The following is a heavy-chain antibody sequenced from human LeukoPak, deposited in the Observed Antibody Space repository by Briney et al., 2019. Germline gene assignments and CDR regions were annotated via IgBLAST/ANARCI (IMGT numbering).Heavy chain of an antibody. Sequence: GGSLRLSCAASGFTFSTYAMAWVRQAPGKGLEWVSGINSNGDEIYYADSVRGRFTISRDNSNNALYLQMDSLRAEDTAVYYCANWIGSSSRDYWGQGTLVTVSS. J-gene: IGHJ4*02. CDR3: ANWIGSSSRDY. CDR2: INSNGDEI. V-gene: IGHV3-23*01. CDR1: GFTFSTYA. D-gene: IGHD6-6*01.